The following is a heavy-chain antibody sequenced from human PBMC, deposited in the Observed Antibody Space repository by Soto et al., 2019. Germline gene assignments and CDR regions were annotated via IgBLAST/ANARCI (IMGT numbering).Heavy chain of an antibody. J-gene: IGHJ4*02. CDR3: ARPKDYDDCIDS. Sequence: GASVKVSCKASGYTFTSYAMHWVRQAPGQRLEWLAWINAGNGNTKYSQKFQDRVTITRDTSANTAYMELTSLISEDTAVYYCARPKDYDDCIDSWGQGTLVTVSS. D-gene: IGHD3-22*01. CDR1: GYTFTSYA. CDR2: INAGNGNT. V-gene: IGHV1-3*01.